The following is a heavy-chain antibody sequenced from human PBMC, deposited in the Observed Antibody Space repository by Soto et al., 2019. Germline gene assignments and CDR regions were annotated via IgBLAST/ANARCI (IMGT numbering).Heavy chain of an antibody. CDR1: GGSFIGYY. J-gene: IGHJ6*02. CDR2: INHSGST. Sequence: LSLTCALYGGSFIGYYWSWIRQPPAEGLEGIGEINHSGSTNYSPNLKSRVTLSVDTSKNQVSPKLSSVTAADTAVYCCASSLYYEFWSVPQITYYYYYGMDYWGQGTTVTVSS. CDR3: ASSLYYEFWSVPQITYYYYYGMDY. V-gene: IGHV4-34*01. D-gene: IGHD3-3*01.